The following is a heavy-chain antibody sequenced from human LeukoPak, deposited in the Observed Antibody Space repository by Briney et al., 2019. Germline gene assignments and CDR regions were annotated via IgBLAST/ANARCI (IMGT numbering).Heavy chain of an antibody. D-gene: IGHD3-3*01. J-gene: IGHJ6*03. V-gene: IGHV4-59*01. CDR1: AGSISSYY. CDR2: IYYSGST. CDR3: ARGQYYDFWSGYLGHYYYMDV. Sequence: SQTLSLTCTVSAGSISSYYSSWIRQPPGKGLEWVGYIYYSGSTNYIPSLKSRVTISVDTSKNQFSLRLSSVTAADTAVYYCARGQYYDFWSGYLGHYYYMDVWGKGTTVTVSS.